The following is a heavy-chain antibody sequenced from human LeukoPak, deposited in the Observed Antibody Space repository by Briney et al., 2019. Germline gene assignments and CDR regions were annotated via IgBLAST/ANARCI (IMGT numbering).Heavy chain of an antibody. J-gene: IGHJ4*02. CDR3: TTYGDYEGLIDY. CDR1: GFTFSHVW. D-gene: IGHD4-17*01. V-gene: IGHV3-15*01. CDR2: IKSKTDGGTT. Sequence: PGGSLRLSCAASGFTFSHVWMSWVRQAPGKGLEWDGRIKSKTDGGTTDYAAPVKGRFTISRDDSKNTLYLQMNSLKTEDTAVYYCTTYGDYEGLIDYWGQGTLVTVSS.